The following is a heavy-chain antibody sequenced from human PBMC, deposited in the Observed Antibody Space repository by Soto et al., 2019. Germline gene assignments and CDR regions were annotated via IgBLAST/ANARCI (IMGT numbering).Heavy chain of an antibody. D-gene: IGHD3-22*01. Sequence: QAQLVQSGAEVKKPGASVKVSCKASGYRFTSYGISWVRQAPGQGLEWLGWISAYDGNTNYAQILQGRVSMTTDTSTTPAYMQMRSLRSDDTAMYYCARGGYYDSSGSRNYYYYGMNVWGQGTTVTVSS. CDR1: GYRFTSYG. CDR2: ISAYDGNT. J-gene: IGHJ6*02. V-gene: IGHV1-18*01. CDR3: ARGGYYDSSGSRNYYYYGMNV.